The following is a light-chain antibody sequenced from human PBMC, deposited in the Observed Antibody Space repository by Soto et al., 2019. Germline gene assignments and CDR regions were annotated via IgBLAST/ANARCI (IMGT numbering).Light chain of an antibody. V-gene: IGKV3-20*01. CDR1: XXXSSSY. J-gene: IGKJ1*01. CDR2: GAS. Sequence: EIVLTQSPGTLSXSPGERXTXXXRAXXXXSSSYLAWYQQKPGQAPRLLIYGASSRATGIPDRFSGSGSGTDFTLTISRLEPEDFAVYYCQQYGSSPVTFGQGTKVEIK. CDR3: QQYGSSPVT.